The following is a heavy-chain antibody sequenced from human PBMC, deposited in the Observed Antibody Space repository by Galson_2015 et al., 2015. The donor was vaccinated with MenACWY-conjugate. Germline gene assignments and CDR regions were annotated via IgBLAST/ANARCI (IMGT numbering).Heavy chain of an antibody. CDR2: ISGLNGNT. CDR3: ARDGYCTSGSCYSVDNWFDP. CDR1: GYTFSSYG. Sequence: SVKVSCKASGYTFSSYGISWVRQAPGQGLEWMGWISGLNGNTQYEEKLQGRVTLTIDTSTSTAYMELRSLRSDDTAVYYCARDGYCTSGSCYSVDNWFDPWGQGTLVTVSS. V-gene: IGHV1-18*01. J-gene: IGHJ5*02. D-gene: IGHD2-15*01.